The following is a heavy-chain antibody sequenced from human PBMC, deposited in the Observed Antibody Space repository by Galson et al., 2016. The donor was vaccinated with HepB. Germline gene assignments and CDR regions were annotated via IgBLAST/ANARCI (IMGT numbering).Heavy chain of an antibody. CDR1: GYSISSGYQ. D-gene: IGHD6-13*01. V-gene: IGHV4-38-2*01. Sequence: ETLSLTCAVSGYSISSGYQWGWIRQPPGKGLEWIGSIYHSGCTYYNPSLKSRVTISVDTSKNQFSLKLSSVTAADTAVYYCARGSLWYDYWGQGTLVTVSS. CDR3: ARGSLWYDY. CDR2: IYHSGCT. J-gene: IGHJ4*02.